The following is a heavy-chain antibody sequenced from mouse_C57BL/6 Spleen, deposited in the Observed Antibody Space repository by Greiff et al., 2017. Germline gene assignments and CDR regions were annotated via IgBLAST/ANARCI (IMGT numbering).Heavy chain of an antibody. V-gene: IGHV1-81*01. Sequence: QVQLQQSGAELARPGASVKLSCKASGYTFTSYGISWVKQRTGQGLEWIGEIYPRSGNSYYNEKFKGKATLTADKSSSTAYMELRSLTSEDSAVYFCARGDYDAGYYAMDYWGQGTSVTVSS. D-gene: IGHD2-4*01. CDR3: ARGDYDAGYYAMDY. CDR2: IYPRSGNS. CDR1: GYTFTSYG. J-gene: IGHJ4*01.